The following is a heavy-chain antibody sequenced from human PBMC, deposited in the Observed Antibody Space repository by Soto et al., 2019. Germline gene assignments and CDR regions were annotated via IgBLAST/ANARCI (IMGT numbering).Heavy chain of an antibody. J-gene: IGHJ4*03. V-gene: IGHV3-74*01. CDR3: VRWSEY. CDR1: GFSFSGDW. D-gene: IGHD2-15*01. Sequence: EVQLVESGGGSVQPGGSLRLSCAASGFSFSGDWMHWVRQAPGKGLVWVSRINGDGSIISYAYSVKGRFTISRDNAKNTLYLQMNSLRVEDTAVYYCVRWSEYWGQGTLVTVSS. CDR2: INGDGSII.